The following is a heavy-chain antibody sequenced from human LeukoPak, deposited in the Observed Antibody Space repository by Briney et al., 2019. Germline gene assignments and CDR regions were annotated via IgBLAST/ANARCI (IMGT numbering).Heavy chain of an antibody. Sequence: GGSLRLSCAASGVTFSNAWMSWVPQAPGKGLEWVGRIKSKADGGKTDYAAPVKGRFTISRDDSNNTLYLQMNIMKSEDTAVYYCSTDDEEDYFDYWGQGTLVTVSS. CDR1: GVTFSNAW. V-gene: IGHV3-15*01. J-gene: IGHJ4*02. CDR2: IKSKADGGKT. CDR3: STDDEEDYFDY.